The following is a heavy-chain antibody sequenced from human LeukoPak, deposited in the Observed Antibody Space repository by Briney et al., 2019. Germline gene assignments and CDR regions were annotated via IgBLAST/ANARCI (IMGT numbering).Heavy chain of an antibody. V-gene: IGHV4-39*01. Sequence: PSETLSLTCTVSGGSISSSSYYWGWIRQPPGKGREWIGSIYYSGSTYYNPSLKSRVTISVDTSKNQFSLKLSSVTAADTAVYYCARHGYDSSGYYSYYFDYWGQGTLVTVSS. CDR2: IYYSGST. J-gene: IGHJ4*02. D-gene: IGHD3-22*01. CDR1: GGSISSSSYY. CDR3: ARHGYDSSGYYSYYFDY.